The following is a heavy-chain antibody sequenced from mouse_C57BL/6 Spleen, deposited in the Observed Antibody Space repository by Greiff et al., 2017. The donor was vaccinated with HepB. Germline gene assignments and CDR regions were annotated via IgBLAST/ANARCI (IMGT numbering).Heavy chain of an antibody. Sequence: EVQLVESGGGLVQPKGSLKLSCAASGFTFNTYAMHWVRQAPGKGLEWVARIRSKSSNYATYYADSVKDRFTISRDDSQSMLYLQMNNLKTEDTAMYYCVRDRDYYGSSLPFDVWGTGTTVTVSS. D-gene: IGHD1-1*01. CDR2: IRSKSSNYAT. V-gene: IGHV10-3*01. CDR3: VRDRDYYGSSLPFDV. CDR1: GFTFNTYA. J-gene: IGHJ1*03.